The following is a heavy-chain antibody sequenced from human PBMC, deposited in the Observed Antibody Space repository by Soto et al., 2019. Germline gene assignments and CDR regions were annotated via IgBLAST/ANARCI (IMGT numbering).Heavy chain of an antibody. CDR3: TRHGTGTTYY. CDR2: IRSKANSYAT. CDR1: GFTFSGSA. Sequence: AGALRLSCAASGFTFSGSAMQWVRQASGKGLEWVGRIRSKANSYATAYAASVKGRFTISRDDSKNTAYLQMNSLKTEDTAVYYCTRHGTGTTYYWGQGTLVTVSS. J-gene: IGHJ4*02. D-gene: IGHD1-1*01. V-gene: IGHV3-73*01.